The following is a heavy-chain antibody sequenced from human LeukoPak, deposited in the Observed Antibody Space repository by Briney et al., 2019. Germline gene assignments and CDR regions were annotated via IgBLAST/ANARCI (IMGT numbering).Heavy chain of an antibody. CDR2: IDWDDDK. V-gene: IGHV2-70*01. J-gene: IGHJ4*02. CDR1: GFSLRTSGMC. Sequence: SGPTLVNPTQTLTLTCTFSGFSLRTSGMCVSWILQPPGKALEWLSLIDWDDDKYYSTSLKTRLTISKDTSKNQVVLTMTNMDPVDTATYYCARTRAPVVVAATNYYFDYWGQGTLVTVSS. CDR3: ARTRAPVVVAATNYYFDY. D-gene: IGHD2-15*01.